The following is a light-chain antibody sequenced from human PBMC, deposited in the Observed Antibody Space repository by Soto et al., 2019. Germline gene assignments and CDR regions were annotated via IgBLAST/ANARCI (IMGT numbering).Light chain of an antibody. Sequence: QAVVTQEPSLTVSPGGTVTLTCGSSTGTVTSGHYPYWFQQKPGQAPKSLIHDISYKYSWTPARFSGSLLGGKAALTLSGAQPEDEAEYYCLLSYRGIRVFGGGTKLTVL. CDR2: DIS. V-gene: IGLV7-46*01. CDR1: TGTVTSGHY. J-gene: IGLJ3*02. CDR3: LLSYRGIRV.